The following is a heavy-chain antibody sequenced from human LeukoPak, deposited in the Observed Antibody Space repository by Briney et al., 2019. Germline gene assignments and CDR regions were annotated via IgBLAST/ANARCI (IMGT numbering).Heavy chain of an antibody. CDR1: GYTFTSYD. J-gene: IGHJ6*02. V-gene: IGHV7-4-1*02. Sequence: ASVKVSCKASGYTFTSYDINWVRQAPGQGLEWMGWINTNTGNPTYAQGFTGRFVFSLDTSVSTAYLQISSLKAEDTAVYYCARVYNWNGEYGMDVWGQGTTVTVSS. D-gene: IGHD1-20*01. CDR3: ARVYNWNGEYGMDV. CDR2: INTNTGNP.